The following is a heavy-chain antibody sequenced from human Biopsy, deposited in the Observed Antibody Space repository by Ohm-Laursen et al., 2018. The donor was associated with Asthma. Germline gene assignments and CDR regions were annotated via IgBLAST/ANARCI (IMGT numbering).Heavy chain of an antibody. CDR3: ARDSIGISGTIYWYDW. Sequence: SLRLSCAASGFTFSTYGMHWVRQAPGKGLEWVAVISYDGFNKGYGDSVKGRFTISRDNSKNTLYLQMNSLTPDDTAVYFCARDSIGISGTIYWYDWWGQGTLVTVSS. CDR2: ISYDGFNK. V-gene: IGHV3-30*03. D-gene: IGHD1-7*01. J-gene: IGHJ4*02. CDR1: GFTFSTYG.